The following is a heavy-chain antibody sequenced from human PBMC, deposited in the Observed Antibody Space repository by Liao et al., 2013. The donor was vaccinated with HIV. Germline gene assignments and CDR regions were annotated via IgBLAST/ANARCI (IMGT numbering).Heavy chain of an antibody. CDR1: GGSFSGYY. D-gene: IGHD3-3*01. CDR3: ARGPHNYDFWSGYRD. Sequence: QVQLQQWGAGLLKPSETLSLTCAVYGGSFSGYYWNWIRQPPGKGLEWIGEINHSGSTNYNPSLKSRVTISVDTSKNQFSLKVSSVTAADTAVYYCARGPHNYDFWSGYRDWGQGTLVTVSS. V-gene: IGHV4-34*01. J-gene: IGHJ4*02. CDR2: INHSGST.